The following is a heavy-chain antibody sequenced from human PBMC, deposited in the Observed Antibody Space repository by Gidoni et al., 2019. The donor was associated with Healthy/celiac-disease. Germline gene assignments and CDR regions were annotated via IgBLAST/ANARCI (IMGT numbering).Heavy chain of an antibody. D-gene: IGHD2-2*01. J-gene: IGHJ6*03. V-gene: IGHV1-46*01. CDR3: ARDRLQRYCSSTSCQIYYYYYYMDV. CDR1: GYTFTSYD. CDR2: INPSGGST. Sequence: QVQLVQSGAEVKKPGAAVKVSCKASGYTFTSYDMHWVRQAPGQGLEWMGIINPSGGSTSYAQKFQGRVTMTRDTSTSTVYMELSSLRSEDTAVYYCARDRLQRYCSSTSCQIYYYYYYMDVWGKGTTVTVSS.